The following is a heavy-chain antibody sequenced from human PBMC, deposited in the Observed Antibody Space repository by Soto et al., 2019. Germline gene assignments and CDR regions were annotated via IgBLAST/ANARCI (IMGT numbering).Heavy chain of an antibody. V-gene: IGHV3-30*18. D-gene: IGHD2-21*02. Sequence: GGSLRLSCAASGFTFSSYAMHWVRQAPGKGLEWVVVISHDGRNKYYADSVKGRFSISRDNSKNTVYLQMKSLRTEDTAVYYCAKGYWASCGGDCNSFHDYWGQGTLVTVSS. CDR2: ISHDGRNK. CDR1: GFTFSSYA. J-gene: IGHJ4*02. CDR3: AKGYWASCGGDCNSFHDY.